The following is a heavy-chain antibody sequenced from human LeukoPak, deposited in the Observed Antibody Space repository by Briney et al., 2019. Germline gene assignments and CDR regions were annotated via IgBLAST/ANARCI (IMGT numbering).Heavy chain of an antibody. CDR2: MNPNSGNT. J-gene: IGHJ6*03. CDR3: ARDAGPGYYYNYYMDV. CDR1: GYTFTSYD. V-gene: IGHV1-8*01. Sequence: ASVKVSCKASGYTFTSYDINWVRQATGQGLEWMGWMNPNSGNTGYAQKFQGRVTMTRNTSISTAYMELSSLRSEDTAVYYCARDAGPGYYYNYYMDVWGKGTTVTVSS.